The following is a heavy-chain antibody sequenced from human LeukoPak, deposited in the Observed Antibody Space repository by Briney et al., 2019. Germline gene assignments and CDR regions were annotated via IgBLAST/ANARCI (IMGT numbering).Heavy chain of an antibody. V-gene: IGHV3-74*01. CDR2: INSDGSST. CDR3: AKAHPRDSGSYIDFEY. CDR1: GFTFSSYW. J-gene: IGHJ4*02. D-gene: IGHD1-26*01. Sequence: GGSLRLSCAASGFTFSSYWMHWVRQAPGKGLVWVSRINSDGSSTSYADSVKGRFTISRDNAKNTLYLQMNSLRAEDTAVHYCAKAHPRDSGSYIDFEYWGQGTLVTVSS.